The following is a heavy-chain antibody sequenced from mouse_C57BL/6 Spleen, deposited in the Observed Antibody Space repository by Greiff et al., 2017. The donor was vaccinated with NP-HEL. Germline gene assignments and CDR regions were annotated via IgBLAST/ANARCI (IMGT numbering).Heavy chain of an antibody. CDR1: GFTFSSYA. D-gene: IGHD4-1*01. CDR3: ARALTGFYAMDY. CDR2: ISDGGSYT. J-gene: IGHJ4*01. V-gene: IGHV5-4*03. Sequence: EVMLVESGGGLVKPGGSLKLSCAASGFTFSSYAMSWVRQTPEKMLEWVATISDGGSYTYYPDNVKGRFTISRDNAKNNLYLQMSHLKSEDTAMYYCARALTGFYAMDYWGQGTSVTVSS.